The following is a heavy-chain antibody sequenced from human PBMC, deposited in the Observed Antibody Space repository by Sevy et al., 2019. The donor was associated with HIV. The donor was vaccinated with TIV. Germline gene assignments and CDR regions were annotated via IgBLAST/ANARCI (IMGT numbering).Heavy chain of an antibody. CDR2: IWYDGTDK. CDR1: GFIFSNYA. CDR3: AKESVSWYLDF. V-gene: IGHV3-30*02. D-gene: IGHD6-13*01. Sequence: GGSLRLSCATSGFIFSNYAMHWIRQAPGKGLEWVAVIWYDGTDKYYADSVQGRFTISRDNSKNTVYLHMNSLRSEDTAVYYCAKESVSWYLDFWGQGTLVTVSS. J-gene: IGHJ4*02.